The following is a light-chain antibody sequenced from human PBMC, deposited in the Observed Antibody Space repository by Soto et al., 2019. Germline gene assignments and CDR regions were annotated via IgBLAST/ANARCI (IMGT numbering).Light chain of an antibody. CDR1: QSISSY. V-gene: IGKV1-33*01. J-gene: IGKJ4*02. CDR2: KAS. CDR3: QQRGNWPRT. Sequence: DIQMTQSPSSLSASVGDRVTITCRASQSISSYLNWYQQKPGKAPKLLIYKASDLKSGVPSRFSGSGSGTDFTFTISSLQPEDIAVYYCQQRGNWPRTFGGGTKVDIK.